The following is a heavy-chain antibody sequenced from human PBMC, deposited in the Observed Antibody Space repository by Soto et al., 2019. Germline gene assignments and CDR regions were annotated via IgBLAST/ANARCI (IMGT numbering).Heavy chain of an antibody. CDR2: IYYSGST. D-gene: IGHD6-13*01. Sequence: PSETLSLTCTVSGGSISSYYWSWIRQPPGKGLEWIGYIYYSGSTYYNPSLKSRVTISVDTFKNQFSLKLSSVTAADTAVYYCARDRGVAAAGTAYYYYGMDVWGQGTTVTVS. J-gene: IGHJ6*02. V-gene: IGHV4-59*12. CDR1: GGSISSYY. CDR3: ARDRGVAAAGTAYYYYGMDV.